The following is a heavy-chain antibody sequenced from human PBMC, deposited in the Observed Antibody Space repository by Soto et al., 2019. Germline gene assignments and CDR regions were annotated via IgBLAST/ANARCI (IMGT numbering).Heavy chain of an antibody. J-gene: IGHJ6*02. CDR1: GGTFSSYA. D-gene: IGHD3-10*01. Sequence: QVQLVQSGAEVKKPGSSVKVSCKASGGTFSSYAISWMRQAPGQGLEWMGGIIPIFGTANYAQKFQGRVTITADESTSTAYMELSSLRSEDTAVYYCARVRITMVRGPYYYYYGMDVWGQGTTVTVSS. V-gene: IGHV1-69*01. CDR3: ARVRITMVRGPYYYYYGMDV. CDR2: IIPIFGTA.